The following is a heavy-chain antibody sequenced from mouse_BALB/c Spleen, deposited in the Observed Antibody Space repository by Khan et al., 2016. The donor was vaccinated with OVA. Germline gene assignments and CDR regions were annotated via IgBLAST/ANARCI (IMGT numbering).Heavy chain of an antibody. CDR1: GISLANYA. Sequence: VQLVESGPGLVAPSQSLSITCTVSGISLANYAVHWIRQPPGKGLEWLGVIWAGGTTNYNSALMSRLSISKDNSKSQVFLKMNSLQTDDRAFYYCARGTDYHAMDYWGQGTSVTVSS. CDR3: ARGTDYHAMDY. J-gene: IGHJ4*01. V-gene: IGHV2-9*02. CDR2: IWAGGTT. D-gene: IGHD4-1*01.